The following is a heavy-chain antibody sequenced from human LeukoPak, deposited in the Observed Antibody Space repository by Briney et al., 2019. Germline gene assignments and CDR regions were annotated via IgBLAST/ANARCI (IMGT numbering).Heavy chain of an antibody. D-gene: IGHD1-26*01. Sequence: GASVKVSCKASGFPFSIAGVSWVRQAPGQGLEWLGWISVKNGDTKYAQRMQGRVAVTTDTATSTAYMELKSLTSDDTAVYYCARDLAGATDYWGQGTLVTVSS. V-gene: IGHV1-18*01. J-gene: IGHJ4*02. CDR3: ARDLAGATDY. CDR2: ISVKNGDT. CDR1: GFPFSIAG.